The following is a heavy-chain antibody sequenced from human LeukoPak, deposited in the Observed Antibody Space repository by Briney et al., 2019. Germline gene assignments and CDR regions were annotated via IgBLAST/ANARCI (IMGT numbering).Heavy chain of an antibody. J-gene: IGHJ4*02. D-gene: IGHD6-13*01. V-gene: IGHV3-66*01. CDR2: IYSGGST. Sequence: GGSLRLSCAASGFTVSSIYMSWVRQAPGKGLEWVSVIYSGGSTYYADSVKGRFTISRDNSKNTLYLQMNSLRAEDTAVYYCAGEGRGDRIAAAGTADYWGQGTLVTVSS. CDR3: AGEGRGDRIAAAGTADY. CDR1: GFTVSSIY.